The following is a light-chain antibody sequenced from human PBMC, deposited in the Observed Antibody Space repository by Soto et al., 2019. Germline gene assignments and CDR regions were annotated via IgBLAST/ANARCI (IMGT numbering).Light chain of an antibody. CDR1: QTISSW. V-gene: IGKV1-5*03. Sequence: DIQMTQSPSTLSGSVGDRVTITCRASQTISSWLAWYQQKPGKAPKLMSYKASTLKSGVPSRFSGSGSGTDFTLTISSLRPEDCEIYFCQQANSFPITFGQGTRLEIK. CDR3: QQANSFPIT. J-gene: IGKJ5*01. CDR2: KAS.